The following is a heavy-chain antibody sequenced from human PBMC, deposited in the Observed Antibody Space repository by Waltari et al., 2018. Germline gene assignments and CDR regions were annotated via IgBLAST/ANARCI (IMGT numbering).Heavy chain of an antibody. J-gene: IGHJ4*02. CDR3: ARDWTGGKLDY. CDR1: GYIFTNYY. V-gene: IGHV1-46*01. Sequence: QVQLVQSGAEVKKPGASVKVSCTASGYIFTNYYMHWVRQAPGQGLEWMGLILPTDGSPTYTQKFQGRVTMTRDTSTSTVDMELSSLRSEDTAVYYCARDWTGGKLDYWGQGALVTVSS. D-gene: IGHD2-8*02. CDR2: ILPTDGSP.